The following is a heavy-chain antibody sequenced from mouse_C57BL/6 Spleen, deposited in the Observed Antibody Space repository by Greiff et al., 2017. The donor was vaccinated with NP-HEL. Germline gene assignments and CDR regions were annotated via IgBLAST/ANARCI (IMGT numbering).Heavy chain of an antibody. CDR1: GFTFSSYA. D-gene: IGHD4-1*01. CDR3: TRDPLLGAMDY. V-gene: IGHV5-9-1*02. CDR2: ISSGGDYI. Sequence: EVQVVESGEGLVKPGGSLKLSCAASGFTFSSYAMSWVRQTPEKRLEWVAYISSGGDYIYYADTVKGRFTISRDNARNTLYLQMSSLKSEDTAMYYCTRDPLLGAMDYWGQGTSVTVSS. J-gene: IGHJ4*01.